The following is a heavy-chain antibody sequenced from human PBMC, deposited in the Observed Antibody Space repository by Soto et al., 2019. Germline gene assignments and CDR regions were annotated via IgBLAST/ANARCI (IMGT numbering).Heavy chain of an antibody. CDR3: AKDKRIYSTTVFDI. CDR1: GFTFSSYG. Sequence: GGSLRLSCAASGFTFSSYGMHWVRQAPGKGLEWVAVISYDGSNKYYADSVKGRFTISRDNSKNTLYLQMNSLRAEDTAVYYWAKDKRIYSTTVFDIRGQGTMVTVSS. V-gene: IGHV3-30*18. D-gene: IGHD5-12*01. CDR2: ISYDGSNK. J-gene: IGHJ3*02.